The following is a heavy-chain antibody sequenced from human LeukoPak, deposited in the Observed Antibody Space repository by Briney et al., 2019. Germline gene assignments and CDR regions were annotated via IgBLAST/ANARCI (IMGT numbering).Heavy chain of an antibody. Sequence: GGSLRLSCAASGFTFSSYAMHWVRQAPGKGLEWVAVISYDGSNKYYADSVKGRFTISRDNSKNTLYLQMNSLRAEDTAVYYCARDPYYYDSSGYLYYFDYWGQGTLVTVSS. CDR3: ARDPYYYDSSGYLYYFDY. V-gene: IGHV3-30*04. D-gene: IGHD3-22*01. CDR2: ISYDGSNK. CDR1: GFTFSSYA. J-gene: IGHJ4*02.